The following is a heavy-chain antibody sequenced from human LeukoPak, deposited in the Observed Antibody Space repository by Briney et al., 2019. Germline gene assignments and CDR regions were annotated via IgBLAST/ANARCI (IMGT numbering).Heavy chain of an antibody. D-gene: IGHD3-22*01. V-gene: IGHV3-33*01. CDR3: ARDYYYDSSGYWDYYFDY. J-gene: IGHJ4*02. CDR2: IWYDGSNK. CDR1: GFTFSKYG. Sequence: GRSLRLSCAASGFTFSKYGMHWVRQAPGKGLEWVAVIWYDGSNKYYADSVKGRFTISRDNSKNTLYLEMNSLRAEDTAVYYCARDYYYDSSGYWDYYFDYWGQGTLVSVSS.